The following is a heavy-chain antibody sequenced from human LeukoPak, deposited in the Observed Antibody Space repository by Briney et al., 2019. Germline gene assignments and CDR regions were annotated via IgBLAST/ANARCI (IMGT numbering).Heavy chain of an antibody. CDR2: ISWNSGSI. Sequence: PGGSLRLSCAASGFTFDDYAMHWVRQAPGKGLEWVSGISWNSGSIGYADSVKGRFTISRDNAKNSLYLQMNSLRAEDTALYYCAKDKSSSGWYQSGAFDIWGQGTMVTVSS. D-gene: IGHD6-19*01. CDR3: AKDKSSSGWYQSGAFDI. J-gene: IGHJ3*02. V-gene: IGHV3-9*01. CDR1: GFTFDDYA.